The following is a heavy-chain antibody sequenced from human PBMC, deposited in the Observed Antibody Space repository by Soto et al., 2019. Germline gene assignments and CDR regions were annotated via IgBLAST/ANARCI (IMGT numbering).Heavy chain of an antibody. V-gene: IGHV4-34*01. CDR2: INHSGST. Sequence: SETLSLTCAVYGGSFSGYYWSWIRQPPGKGLEWIGEINHSGSTNYNPSLKSRVTISVDTSKNQFSLKLSSVTAADTAVYYCARGEGYCSGGSCSPYYMDVWGKGTTVTVSS. J-gene: IGHJ6*03. D-gene: IGHD2-15*01. CDR3: ARGEGYCSGGSCSPYYMDV. CDR1: GGSFSGYY.